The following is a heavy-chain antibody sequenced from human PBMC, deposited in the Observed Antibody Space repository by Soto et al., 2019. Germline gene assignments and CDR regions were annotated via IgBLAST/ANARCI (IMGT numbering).Heavy chain of an antibody. Sequence: GESLKISCKGSGYTFSSYWIGWVRQMPGKGLEWMGIIYPGDSETRYSPSFQGQVTMSADKSISTAYLQWSSLKASYTAIYYCARHRFSSLSHFDYWGQGTQVTVSS. CDR1: GYTFSSYW. CDR3: ARHRFSSLSHFDY. J-gene: IGHJ4*02. CDR2: IYPGDSET. V-gene: IGHV5-51*01. D-gene: IGHD6-6*01.